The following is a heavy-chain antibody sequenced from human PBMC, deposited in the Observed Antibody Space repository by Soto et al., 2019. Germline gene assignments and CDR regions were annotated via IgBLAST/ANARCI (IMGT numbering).Heavy chain of an antibody. CDR1: GDSLSGGDYY. J-gene: IGHJ5*02. V-gene: IGHV4-30-4*08. Sequence: SETLFLTCTVSGDSLSGGDYYWSWIRQPPGKGLEWIGDIYYTGFTFYNPSLKSRLTISLDSSKNQFSLRLNSVTAADTAVYFCASHYRSGYSYGRTHWFDPWGQGTLVTVSS. CDR3: ASHYRSGYSYGRTHWFDP. D-gene: IGHD5-18*01. CDR2: IYYTGFT.